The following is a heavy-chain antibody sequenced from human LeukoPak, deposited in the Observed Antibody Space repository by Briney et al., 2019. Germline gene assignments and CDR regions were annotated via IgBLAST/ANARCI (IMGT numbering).Heavy chain of an antibody. CDR1: GFTFSSYD. Sequence: SGGSLRLSCAASGFTFSSYDMHWVRQAPGKGLEWISYISSSGSTIYYADSVKGRFTISRDNGKNSLYLQMNSLRAEDTAVYYCARVHYNTAMVDIDYWGQGTLVTVSS. V-gene: IGHV3-48*03. CDR3: ARVHYNTAMVDIDY. D-gene: IGHD5-18*01. J-gene: IGHJ4*02. CDR2: ISSSGSTI.